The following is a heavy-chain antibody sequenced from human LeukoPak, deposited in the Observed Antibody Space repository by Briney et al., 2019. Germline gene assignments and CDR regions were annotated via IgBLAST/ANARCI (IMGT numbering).Heavy chain of an antibody. J-gene: IGHJ4*02. Sequence: SGTLSLTCTVSGGSISSYYWSWIRQPPGKGLEWIGYIYYSGSTNYSPSLKSRVTISVDTSKNQFSLKLSSVTAADTAVYYCARGQWPLYYFDYWGQGTLVTVSS. D-gene: IGHD6-19*01. CDR1: GGSISSYY. CDR3: ARGQWPLYYFDY. CDR2: IYYSGST. V-gene: IGHV4-59*01.